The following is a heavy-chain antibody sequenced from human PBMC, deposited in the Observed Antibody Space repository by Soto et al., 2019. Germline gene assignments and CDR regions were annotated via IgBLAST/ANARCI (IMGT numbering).Heavy chain of an antibody. Sequence: GGSLRLSCAASGFTFSNYAMHWVRQAQGKGLEWVALISHDGSSRYFADSVKGRFTISRDNSKSTLYLQINGLRAEDTAVYFCAREAESVVWASYFYFYGMDVWGEGTTVTVSS. CDR3: AREAESVVWASYFYFYGMDV. J-gene: IGHJ6*04. CDR1: GFTFSNYA. D-gene: IGHD1-26*01. V-gene: IGHV3-30-3*01. CDR2: ISHDGSSR.